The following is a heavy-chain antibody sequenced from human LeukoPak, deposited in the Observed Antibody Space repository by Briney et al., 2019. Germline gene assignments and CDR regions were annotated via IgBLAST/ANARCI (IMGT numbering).Heavy chain of an antibody. CDR1: NX. D-gene: IGHD2-21*02. CDR3: VRKNRDFNAAFDI. CDR2: TYSDSST. J-gene: IGHJ3*02. V-gene: IGHV3-53*01. Sequence: NXMXWVRQAPGXGLEWVSITYSDSSTNYADSVKGRFTISRDTSQNTLSLQMNSLRAEDTAVYYCVRKNRDFNAAFDIWGQGTVVTVSS.